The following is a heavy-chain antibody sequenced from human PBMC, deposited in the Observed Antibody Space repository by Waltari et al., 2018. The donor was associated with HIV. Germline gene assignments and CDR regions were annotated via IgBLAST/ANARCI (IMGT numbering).Heavy chain of an antibody. CDR2: IRYDGSNK. J-gene: IGHJ6*02. D-gene: IGHD3-10*01. Sequence: QVQLVESGGGVVQPGGSLRLSCAASGFTFSSYGMHWVRQAPGKGLEWVAFIRYDGSNKYYADSVKGRFTISRDNSKNTLYLQMNSLRAEDTAVYYCAKDSAWAYYYYGMDVWGQGTTVTVSS. CDR1: GFTFSSYG. V-gene: IGHV3-30*02. CDR3: AKDSAWAYYYYGMDV.